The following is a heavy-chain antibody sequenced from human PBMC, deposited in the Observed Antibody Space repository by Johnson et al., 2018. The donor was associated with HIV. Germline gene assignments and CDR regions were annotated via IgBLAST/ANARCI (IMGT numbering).Heavy chain of an antibody. CDR2: ISYDGSNK. D-gene: IGHD1-26*01. Sequence: VQLVESGGGVVQPGRSLRLSCAASGFTFSSYAMHWVRQAPGKGLEWVAVISYDGSNKYYAYSVKGRFTISRDNSKNTLYLQMNSLRAEDTAVYYCARLSWDSDAFDIWGQGTMVTVSS. CDR1: GFTFSSYA. CDR3: ARLSWDSDAFDI. V-gene: IGHV3-30*04. J-gene: IGHJ3*02.